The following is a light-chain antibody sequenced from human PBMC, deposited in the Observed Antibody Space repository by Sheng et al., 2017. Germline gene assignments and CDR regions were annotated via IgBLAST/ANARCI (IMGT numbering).Light chain of an antibody. V-gene: IGLV1-51*01. Sequence: QSVLTQPPSVSAAPGQKITISCSGSNSNIGNNYVSWYQQLPGTAPKLLIYVNNKRPSGIPDRFSGSKSGTSATLGIAGLQTGDEADYYCQTWDSSLSAGVFGGGTKLTVL. CDR2: VNN. J-gene: IGLJ3*02. CDR1: NSNIGNNY. CDR3: QTWDSSLSAGV.